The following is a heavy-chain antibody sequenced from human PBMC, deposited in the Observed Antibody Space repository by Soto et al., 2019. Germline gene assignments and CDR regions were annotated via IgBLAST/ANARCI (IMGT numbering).Heavy chain of an antibody. D-gene: IGHD3-10*01. V-gene: IGHV4-39*01. CDR2: IYYSGST. Sequence: QLQLQESAPGLVKPSETLSLTCTVSGGSISSSSCYWGWIRQPPGKGLEWIGSIYYSGSTYFNPSLKSHATISVDTSKNQFALKLTSVTSADTAVYYCASLADWGSGNSWGQGPLVTVSS. CDR3: ASLADWGSGNS. CDR1: GGSISSSSCY. J-gene: IGHJ4*02.